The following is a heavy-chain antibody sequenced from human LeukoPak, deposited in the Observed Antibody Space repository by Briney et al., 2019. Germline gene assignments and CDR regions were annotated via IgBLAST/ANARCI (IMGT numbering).Heavy chain of an antibody. Sequence: GASVKVSCKASGYTFTSYDINWVRQATGQGLEWMGWMNPNSGNTGYAQKFQGGVTKTRNTSISTAYMELSSLRSEDTAVYYCARVFISPYQLLTSYYMDVWGKGTTVTVSS. CDR3: ARVFISPYQLLTSYYMDV. J-gene: IGHJ6*03. CDR1: GYTFTSYD. D-gene: IGHD2-2*01. CDR2: MNPNSGNT. V-gene: IGHV1-8*01.